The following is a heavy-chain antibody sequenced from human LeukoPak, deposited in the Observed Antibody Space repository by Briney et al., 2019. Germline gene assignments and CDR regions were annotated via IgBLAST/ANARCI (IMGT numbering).Heavy chain of an antibody. D-gene: IGHD3-10*01. CDR3: ARYLTGSGRDPYFVY. Sequence: SETLSLTCTVSGGSISSYYWSWIRQPPGKGLEWSGYIYYSGSTNYNPSLKSRVTISVDTSKNQFSLKLSSVTAADTALYYCARYLTGSGRDPYFVYWGQGSLVTVSS. J-gene: IGHJ4*02. CDR1: GGSISSYY. CDR2: IYYSGST. V-gene: IGHV4-59*01.